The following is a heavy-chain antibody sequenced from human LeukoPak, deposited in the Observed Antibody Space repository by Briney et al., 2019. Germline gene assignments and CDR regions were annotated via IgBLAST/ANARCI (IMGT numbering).Heavy chain of an antibody. D-gene: IGHD2-8*01. CDR3: ARHKNGGTSPIDS. J-gene: IGHJ4*02. CDR1: GGSISSYY. Sequence: SETLSLTCTVSGGSISSYYWSWIRQPPGKALEYIGHIYYSGNTNYNPSLKSRVTMSVDTSNNQFSLKLTSVTAADTAVYYCARHKNGGTSPIDSWGQGTLVTVSS. CDR2: IYYSGNT. V-gene: IGHV4-59*08.